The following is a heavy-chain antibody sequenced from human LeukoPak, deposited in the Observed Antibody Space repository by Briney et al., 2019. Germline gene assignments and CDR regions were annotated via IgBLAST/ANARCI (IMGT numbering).Heavy chain of an antibody. CDR2: ISSSGSTI. J-gene: IGHJ3*02. V-gene: IGHV3-48*03. CDR3: ARAGVGATRFAFDI. CDR1: GFTFSSYE. D-gene: IGHD1-26*01. Sequence: GGSLRLSCAASGFTFSSYEMNWVRQAPGKGLEWGSYISSSGSTIYYADSVKGRFTISRDNAKNSLYLQMNSLRAEDTAVYYCARAGVGATRFAFDIWGQGTMVTVSS.